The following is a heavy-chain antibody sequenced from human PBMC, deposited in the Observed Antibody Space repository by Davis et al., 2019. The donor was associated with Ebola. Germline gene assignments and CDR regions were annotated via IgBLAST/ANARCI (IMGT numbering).Heavy chain of an antibody. Sequence: GESLKISCAASGFTFSSYSMNWVRQAPGKGLEWASSISSSSSYIYYADSVKGRFTISRDNAKNSLYLQMNSLRAEDTAVYYCARDRQGGNWGQGTLVTVSS. CDR3: ARDRQGGN. CDR1: GFTFSSYS. D-gene: IGHD1-26*01. J-gene: IGHJ4*02. CDR2: ISSSSSYI. V-gene: IGHV3-21*01.